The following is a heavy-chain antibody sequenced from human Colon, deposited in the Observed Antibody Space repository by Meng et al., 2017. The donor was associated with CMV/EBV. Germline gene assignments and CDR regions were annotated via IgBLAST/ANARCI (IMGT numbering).Heavy chain of an antibody. CDR1: GFTFSSCA. Sequence: GGSLRLSCAASGFTFSSCAMSWVRQAPGRGLGWVSSISGSGGSTDYADSMKGRFTISRDNSKNTLHLQMDSLRAEDSAVYYCAKDRRSSNSKRPFDYWGQGTLVTVSS. V-gene: IGHV3-23*01. D-gene: IGHD2-2*01. CDR3: AKDRRSSNSKRPFDY. J-gene: IGHJ4*02. CDR2: ISGSGGST.